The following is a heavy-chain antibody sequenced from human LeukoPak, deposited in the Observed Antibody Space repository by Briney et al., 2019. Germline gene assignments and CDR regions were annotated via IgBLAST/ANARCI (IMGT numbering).Heavy chain of an antibody. Sequence: GSLRLSCAASGFTFSSYSMNWVRQAPGKGLEWVSSISSSSSYIYYADSVKGRFTISRDNAKNSLYLQMNSLRAEDTAVYYCATGPPPDFWSGYYTGNYFDYWGQGTLVTVSS. CDR1: GFTFSSYS. D-gene: IGHD3-3*01. CDR2: ISSSSSYI. J-gene: IGHJ4*02. CDR3: ATGPPPDFWSGYYTGNYFDY. V-gene: IGHV3-21*01.